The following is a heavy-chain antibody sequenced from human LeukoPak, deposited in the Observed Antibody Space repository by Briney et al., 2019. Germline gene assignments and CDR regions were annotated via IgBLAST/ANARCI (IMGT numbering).Heavy chain of an antibody. J-gene: IGHJ4*02. V-gene: IGHV1-2*06. CDR3: ARGGYSSGWYSTSSSFDY. CDR2: INPNSGGT. CDR1: GYTFTGYY. Sequence: ASVKVSCKASGYTFTGYYMHWVRQAPGQGLEWMGRINPNSGGTNYAQKFQGRVTMTRDTSVSTAYMELSRLRSDDTAVYYCARGGYSSGWYSTSSSFDYWGQGTLVTVSS. D-gene: IGHD6-19*01.